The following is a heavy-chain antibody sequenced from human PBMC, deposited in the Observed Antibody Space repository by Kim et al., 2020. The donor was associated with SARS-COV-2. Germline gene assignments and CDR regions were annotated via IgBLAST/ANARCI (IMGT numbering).Heavy chain of an antibody. Sequence: GGSLRLSCAASGFTFSSYEMNWVRQAPGKGLEWVSYISSSGSTIYYADSVKGRFTISRDNAKNSLYLQMNSLRAEDTAVYYCARDASSSGYFTSYYYYGMDVWGQGTTVTVSS. CDR1: GFTFSSYE. V-gene: IGHV3-48*03. D-gene: IGHD3-22*01. J-gene: IGHJ6*02. CDR2: ISSSGSTI. CDR3: ARDASSSGYFTSYYYYGMDV.